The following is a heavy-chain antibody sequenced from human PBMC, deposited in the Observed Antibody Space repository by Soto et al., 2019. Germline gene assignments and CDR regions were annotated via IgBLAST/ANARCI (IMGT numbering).Heavy chain of an antibody. CDR2: ISGSGGIT. V-gene: IGHV3-23*01. Sequence: GGSLRLSCAASGFTFSNYAMTWVRQAPGKGLEWVSFISGSGGITYYADSVKGRFTISRDNSKNTLYLQMHSLRAEDTAIYYCEKDANGGDYFGGQESLFPFSS. J-gene: IGHJ4*02. D-gene: IGHD7-27*01. CDR3: EKDANGGDYF. CDR1: GFTFSNYA.